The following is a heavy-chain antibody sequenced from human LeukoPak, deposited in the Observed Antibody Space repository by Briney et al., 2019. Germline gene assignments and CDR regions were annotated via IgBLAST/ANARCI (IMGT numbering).Heavy chain of an antibody. CDR2: IYSGGST. CDR3: ARDRSRNYSCDY. CDR1: GFTVSSNY. V-gene: IGHV3-53*01. D-gene: IGHD2-2*01. Sequence: GGSLRLSCAASGFTVSSNYMSWVRQAPGKGLEWVSVIYSGGSTYYADSVKGRFTISRDNSKNTLYLQMNSLRAEDTAVYYCARDRSRNYSCDYWGQGTLVSVSS. J-gene: IGHJ4*02.